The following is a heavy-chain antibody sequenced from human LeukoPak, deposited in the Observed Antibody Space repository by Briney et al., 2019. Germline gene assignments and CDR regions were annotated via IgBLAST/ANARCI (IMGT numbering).Heavy chain of an antibody. CDR2: IGAYAART. J-gene: IGHJ5*01. V-gene: IGHV3-23*01. CDR3: AKDPLGGGSSLINWFDS. CDR1: GFDFSSYA. Sequence: GGSLRLSCVASGFDFSSYAMAWVRQAPGRGLEWVSTIGAYAARTYYADSVKGRFTTSRENSKSTLSLQMNSLRAEDTALYYCAKDPLGGGSSLINWFDSWGQGVWVTVSS. D-gene: IGHD1-26*01.